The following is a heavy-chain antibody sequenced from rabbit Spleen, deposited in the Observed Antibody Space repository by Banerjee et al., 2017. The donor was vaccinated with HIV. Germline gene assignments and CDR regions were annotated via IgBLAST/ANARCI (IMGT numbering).Heavy chain of an antibody. Sequence: QSLEESGGDLVKPGASLTLTCTASGVSFSISSYMCWVRQAPGKGLEWIACIDAGTSGFTYFATWAKGRFAIPKTSSTTVTLQMTRLTAADTATYFCARDTSSSFSSYGMDLWGQGTLVTVS. CDR3: ARDTSSSFSSYGMDL. D-gene: IGHD1-1*01. CDR1: GVSFSISSY. CDR2: IDAGTSGFT. J-gene: IGHJ6*01. V-gene: IGHV1S40*01.